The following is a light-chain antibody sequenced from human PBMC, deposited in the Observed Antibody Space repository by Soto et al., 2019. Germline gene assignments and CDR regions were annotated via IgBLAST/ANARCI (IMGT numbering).Light chain of an antibody. CDR2: DVS. CDR3: SSYTRGRSLLI. CDR1: SSDVGGYNY. V-gene: IGLV2-14*03. J-gene: IGLJ2*01. Sequence: QSALTQPASVSGSPGQSITISCTGTSSDVGGYNYVSWYQHHPGKAPKLMIYDVSNRPSGVSNHFSGSKSGNTASLTISGLQAEDEADYYCSSYTRGRSLLILGGGTQLTVL.